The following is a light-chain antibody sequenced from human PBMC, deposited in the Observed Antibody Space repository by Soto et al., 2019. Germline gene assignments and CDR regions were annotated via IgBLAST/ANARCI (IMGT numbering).Light chain of an antibody. CDR2: GAS. CDR3: QQYGSSALT. V-gene: IGKV3-20*01. CDR1: QSVSSSY. J-gene: IGKJ4*01. Sequence: EIVLTQSPGTLSLSPGERATLSRRASQSVSSSYLAWYQQKPGQAPRLLIYGASSRATGIPDRFSGSGSGTDFTLTIGRLEPEDFAVYYCQQYGSSALTFGGGTKVDIK.